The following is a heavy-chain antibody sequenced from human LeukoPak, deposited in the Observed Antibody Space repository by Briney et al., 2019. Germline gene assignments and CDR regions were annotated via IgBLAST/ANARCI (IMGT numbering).Heavy chain of an antibody. V-gene: IGHV1-2*02. D-gene: IGHD2-2*01. CDR3: ASELGVVPAAFDY. CDR2: IDPNSGGT. CDR1: GYTFTGYY. J-gene: IGHJ4*02. Sequence: ASVKVSCKASGYTFTGYYMHWLRQAPGQGLEWIGWIDPNSGGTNYAQKFQGRVTMTRDTSISTAYMELSRLRSDDTAVYYCASELGVVPAAFDYWGQGTLVTVSS.